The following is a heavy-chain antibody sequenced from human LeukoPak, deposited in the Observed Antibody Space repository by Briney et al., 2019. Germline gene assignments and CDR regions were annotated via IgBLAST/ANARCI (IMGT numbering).Heavy chain of an antibody. J-gene: IGHJ6*02. Sequence: PGGSLRLSCAASGFTFSSYWMSWVRQAPGKGLEWVANINQGESEKYYVDSVKGRFTISRDNAKNSLYLQMNTLRAEDTAVYYCARVRVSSYYGMEIWGQGTTVSVSS. D-gene: IGHD2/OR15-2a*01. V-gene: IGHV3-7*05. CDR3: ARVRVSSYYGMEI. CDR2: INQGESEK. CDR1: GFTFSSYW.